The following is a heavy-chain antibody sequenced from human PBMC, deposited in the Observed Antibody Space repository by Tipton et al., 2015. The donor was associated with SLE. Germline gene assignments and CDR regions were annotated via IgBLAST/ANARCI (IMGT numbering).Heavy chain of an antibody. D-gene: IGHD6-13*01. Sequence: SLRLSCAASGFTFDDYAMHWVRQAPGKGLEWVSGISWNSGSIGYADSVKGRFTISRDNAKNSLYLQMNSLRAEDTALYYCAKAVAAAGGYFDYWGQGTLVTVSS. V-gene: IGHV3-9*01. CDR2: ISWNSGSI. CDR3: AKAVAAAGGYFDY. J-gene: IGHJ4*02. CDR1: GFTFDDYA.